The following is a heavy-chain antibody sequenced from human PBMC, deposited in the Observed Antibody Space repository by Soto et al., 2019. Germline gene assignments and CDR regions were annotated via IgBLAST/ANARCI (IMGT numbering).Heavy chain of an antibody. CDR1: GGSISSPGYY. J-gene: IGHJ6*02. CDR3: ARDRGYSSGRYLDV. D-gene: IGHD6-19*01. CDR2: IYYSGGT. Sequence: SETLSLTCAVSGGSISSPGYYWTWIRQHPGKGLECIGYIYYSGGTSYNPSLNSRLGISVDTSKNHFSLKLSSVTAADTAFYYCARDRGYSSGRYLDVWAQGTSVTVSS. V-gene: IGHV4-31*11.